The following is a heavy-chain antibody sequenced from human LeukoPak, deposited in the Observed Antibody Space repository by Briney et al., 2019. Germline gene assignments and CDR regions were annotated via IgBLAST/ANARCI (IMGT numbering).Heavy chain of an antibody. J-gene: IGHJ4*02. Sequence: GGSLRLSCAASGFTFSSYEMNWVRQAPGKGLEWVSYIISSGSTIYYADSVKGRFTISRDNAKNSLYLQMNSLRAEDTAVYYCASEGGYCYDSSGYLDYWGQGTLVTVSS. D-gene: IGHD3-22*01. V-gene: IGHV3-48*03. CDR1: GFTFSSYE. CDR2: IISSGSTI. CDR3: ASEGGYCYDSSGYLDY.